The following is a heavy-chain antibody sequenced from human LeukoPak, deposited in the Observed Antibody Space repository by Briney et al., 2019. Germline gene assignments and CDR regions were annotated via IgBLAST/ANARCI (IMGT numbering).Heavy chain of an antibody. Sequence: SETLSLTCTVSGGSLSSYYWSWIRQPPGKGLEWIGYIYYSGSTNYNPSLKSRVTISVDTSKNQFSLKLSSVTAADTAVYYCARARITMVRGVLPGMDVWGQGTTVTVSS. V-gene: IGHV4-59*01. J-gene: IGHJ6*02. CDR2: IYYSGST. CDR1: GGSLSSYY. D-gene: IGHD3-10*01. CDR3: ARARITMVRGVLPGMDV.